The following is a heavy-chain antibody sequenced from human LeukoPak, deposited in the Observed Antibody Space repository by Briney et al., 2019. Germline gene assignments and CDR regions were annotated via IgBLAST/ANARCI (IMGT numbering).Heavy chain of an antibody. CDR3: AKRPPYNIVVVPAAPDAFDI. CDR2: ISSSGSTI. J-gene: IGHJ3*02. CDR1: GFTFSDYY. Sequence: PGGSLRLSCAASGFTFSDYYMSWIRQAPGKGLEWVSYISSSGSTIYYADSVKGRFTISRDNAKNSLYLQMNSLRAEDTAVYYCAKRPPYNIVVVPAAPDAFDIWGQGTMVTVSS. D-gene: IGHD2-2*01. V-gene: IGHV3-11*04.